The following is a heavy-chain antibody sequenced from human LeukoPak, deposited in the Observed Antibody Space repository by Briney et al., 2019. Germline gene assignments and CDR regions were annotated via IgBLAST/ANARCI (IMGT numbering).Heavy chain of an antibody. J-gene: IGHJ4*02. CDR3: ASQEGYSSGWYFDY. CDR2: MNPNSGNT. V-gene: IGHV1-8*01. D-gene: IGHD6-19*01. Sequence: ASVKVSCKASGYTFTNYDINWVRQATGQGLEWMGWMNPNSGNTAYAQKFKGRVTMTRNISISTAYMELSSLRSEDTAVYYCASQEGYSSGWYFDYWGQGTLVTVSS. CDR1: GYTFTNYD.